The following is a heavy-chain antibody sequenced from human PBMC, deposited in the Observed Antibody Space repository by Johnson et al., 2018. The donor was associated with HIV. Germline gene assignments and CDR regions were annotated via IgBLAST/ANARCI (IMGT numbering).Heavy chain of an antibody. CDR3: AKSTQASIVRESGPYGAFDI. CDR1: GFTFSSYG. D-gene: IGHD3-10*01. V-gene: IGHV3-30*18. J-gene: IGHJ3*02. Sequence: QVQLVESGGGVVQPGRSLRLSCAASGFTFSSYGMHWVRQVPGKGLDWVAVIWYDGSNKYYADSVKGRFTISRDNSKHTLNLQMNSLRAEDTALYYCAKSTQASIVRESGPYGAFDIWGQGTMVTVSS. CDR2: IWYDGSNK.